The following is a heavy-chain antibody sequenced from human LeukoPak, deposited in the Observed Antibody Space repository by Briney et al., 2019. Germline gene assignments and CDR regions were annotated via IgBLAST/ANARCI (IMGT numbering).Heavy chain of an antibody. CDR1: GGTFSSYA. D-gene: IGHD6-6*01. CDR3: ARTLEYSSSSDPYWFDP. V-gene: IGHV1-69*04. CDR2: IIPILGIA. J-gene: IGHJ5*02. Sequence: SVKVSCKASGGTFSSYAISWVRQAPGQGLEWMGRIIPILGIANYAQKFQGRVTITADKSTSTAYMELSSLRSEDTAVYYCARTLEYSSSSDPYWFDPWGQGTLVTVSS.